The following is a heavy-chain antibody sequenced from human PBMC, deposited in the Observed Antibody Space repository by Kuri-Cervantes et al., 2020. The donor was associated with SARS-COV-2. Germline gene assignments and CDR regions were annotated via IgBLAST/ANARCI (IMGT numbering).Heavy chain of an antibody. D-gene: IGHD5-24*01. CDR2: IYHSGST. J-gene: IGHJ2*01. CDR3: AKGLFRINRDGYTVYWYFDF. CDR1: GYSISSGYC. V-gene: IGHV4-38-2*01. Sequence: GSLRLSCAVSGYSISSGYCWGWIRQPPGKGLEWIGSIYHSGSTYYNPSVKSGVTISVDASKNQFSLKLSSVTAADTAVYDCAKGLFRINRDGYTVYWYFDFWGRGTLVTVSS.